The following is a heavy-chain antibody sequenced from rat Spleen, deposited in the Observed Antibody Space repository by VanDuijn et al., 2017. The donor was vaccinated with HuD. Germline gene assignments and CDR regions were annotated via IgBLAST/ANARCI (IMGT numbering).Heavy chain of an antibody. CDR2: VSPTGGST. CDR3: TAHGNRVSRFAY. CDR1: GFTFSNYG. D-gene: IGHD1-4*01. V-gene: IGHV5-19*01. J-gene: IGHJ3*01. Sequence: EVQLVESGGGLVQPGSPLKLSCAASGFTFSNYGMHWIRQAPTKGLEWVASVSPTGGSTYYRDSVKGRFTISRDNAKSTLYLQMDSLRSEDTATYYCTAHGNRVSRFAYWGQGTLVTVSS.